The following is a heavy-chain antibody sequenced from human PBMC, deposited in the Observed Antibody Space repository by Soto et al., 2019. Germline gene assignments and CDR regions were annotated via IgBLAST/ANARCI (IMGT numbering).Heavy chain of an antibody. CDR3: ARDTAPSDV. J-gene: IGHJ6*02. V-gene: IGHV1-18*01. CDR2: VSPYDGYT. CDR1: GYTFSSYG. Sequence: ASVKVSCKASGYTFSSYGINWVRQAPGQGLEWLGWVSPYDGYTNYAQILQGRVSMTRDTSTKTAYMEVRSLRSDDTAVYYCARDTAPSDVWGQGTTVTVSS. D-gene: IGHD4-17*01.